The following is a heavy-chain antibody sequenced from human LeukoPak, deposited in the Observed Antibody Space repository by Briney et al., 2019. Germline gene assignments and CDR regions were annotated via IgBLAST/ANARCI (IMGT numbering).Heavy chain of an antibody. J-gene: IGHJ4*02. CDR1: GFTFSSYA. CDR3: ARENDQGFDY. Sequence: GGSLRLSCAASGFTFSSYAMSWVRQAPGKGLEWVSSFGTRSTSIYYARSVTGRSIISRDNAKNSLYLQMNSLRAEDTAVYYCARENDQGFDYWGQGTLVTVSS. CDR2: FGTRSTSI. D-gene: IGHD3-16*01. V-gene: IGHV3-21*01.